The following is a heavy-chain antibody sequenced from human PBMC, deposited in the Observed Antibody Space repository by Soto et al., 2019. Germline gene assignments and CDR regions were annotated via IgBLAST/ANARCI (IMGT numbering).Heavy chain of an antibody. CDR2: IIPIFGTA. CDR1: GGTFSSYA. D-gene: IGHD3-3*01. Sequence: ASVKASCKASGGTFSSYAISWVRQAPGQGLEWMGGIIPIFGTANYAQKFQGRVTITADESTSTAYMELSSLRSEDTAVYYCARNRRHITIFGVVIPWFDSWGQGTLVTVSS. J-gene: IGHJ5*01. CDR3: ARNRRHITIFGVVIPWFDS. V-gene: IGHV1-69*13.